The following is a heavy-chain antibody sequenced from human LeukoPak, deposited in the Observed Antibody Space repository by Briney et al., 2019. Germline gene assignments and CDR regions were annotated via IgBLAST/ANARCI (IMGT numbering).Heavy chain of an antibody. CDR1: GFTFSSYG. Sequence: GGSLRLSCAASGFTFSSYGMHWVRQAPGKGLEWVAVISSDGVNKYSADSVKGRFTISRDNSKNTLYLQMNRLRAEDTAVYYCAKGQNYYDGSGYYSTDYWGQGTPVTVSS. V-gene: IGHV3-30*18. D-gene: IGHD3-22*01. J-gene: IGHJ4*02. CDR2: ISSDGVNK. CDR3: AKGQNYYDGSGYYSTDY.